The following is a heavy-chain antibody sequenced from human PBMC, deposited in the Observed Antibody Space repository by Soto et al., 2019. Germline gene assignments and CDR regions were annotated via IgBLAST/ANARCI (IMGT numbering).Heavy chain of an antibody. J-gene: IGHJ4*02. D-gene: IGHD6-19*01. CDR1: GFTVSSNY. CDR3: ARWSSGWYGVN. V-gene: IGHV3-66*01. Sequence: EVQLVESGGGLVQPGGSLRLSCEASGFTVSSNYMSWVRQSPGKGLEWVSVIYSGGTAYYADSVKARFTISRDISKNTVYLQMNSLRAEDKDVYYCARWSSGWYGVNWGQGTLVTVSS. CDR2: IYSGGTA.